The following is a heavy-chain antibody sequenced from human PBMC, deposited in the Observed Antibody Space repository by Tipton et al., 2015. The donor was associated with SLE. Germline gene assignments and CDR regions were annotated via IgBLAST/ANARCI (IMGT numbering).Heavy chain of an antibody. V-gene: IGHV4-31*03. J-gene: IGHJ4*02. Sequence: TLSFTCTVSGGSISSGGYYWSWIRQHPGKGLEWIGYIYYSGSTYYNPSLKSRVTISVDTSKNQFSLKLSSVTAADTAVYYCARAASGCSSTSCPFDYWGQGTLVTVSS. CDR1: GGSISSGGYY. CDR3: ARAASGCSSTSCPFDY. CDR2: IYYSGST. D-gene: IGHD2-2*01.